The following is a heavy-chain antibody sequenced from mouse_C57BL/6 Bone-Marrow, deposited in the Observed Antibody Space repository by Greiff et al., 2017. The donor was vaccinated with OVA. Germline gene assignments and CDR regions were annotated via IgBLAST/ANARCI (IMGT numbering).Heavy chain of an antibody. Sequence: EVKLMESEGGLVQPGSSMKLSCTASGFTFSDYYMAWVRQVPEKGLEWVANINYDGSSTYYLDSLKSRFIISRDNAKNILYLQMSSLKSEDTATYYCARDPPSYDATFYWYFDVWGTGTTVTVSS. V-gene: IGHV5-16*01. D-gene: IGHD2-3*01. J-gene: IGHJ1*03. CDR3: ARDPPSYDATFYWYFDV. CDR2: INYDGSST. CDR1: GFTFSDYY.